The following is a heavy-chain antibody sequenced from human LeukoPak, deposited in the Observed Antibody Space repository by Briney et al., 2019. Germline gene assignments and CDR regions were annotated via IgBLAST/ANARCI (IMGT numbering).Heavy chain of an antibody. CDR1: GDSISSSSYY. D-gene: IGHD5-18*01. Sequence: PSETLSLTCTVSGDSISSSSYYWGWIRQPPGKGLEWIGEINHSGSTNYNPSLKSRVTISVDTSKNQFSLKLSSVTAADTAVYYCASGLWIQLWRYWGQGTLVTVSS. CDR2: INHSGST. V-gene: IGHV4-39*07. CDR3: ASGLWIQLWRY. J-gene: IGHJ4*02.